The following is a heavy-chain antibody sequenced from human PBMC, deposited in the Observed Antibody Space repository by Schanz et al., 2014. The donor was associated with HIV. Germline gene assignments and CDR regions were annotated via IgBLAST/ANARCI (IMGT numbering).Heavy chain of an antibody. CDR3: ARDYRDLQEFYYGMDV. D-gene: IGHD3-16*02. V-gene: IGHV3-74*01. J-gene: IGHJ6*02. Sequence: EVQGEEKGGFFFPPSLSLLLSCAASFFPFLGYGLHWVRQAPGEGLVWVSRISSDGRTTIYADYVKGRFTISRDNAKKTRHLQMNRLRAEDTAVYYCARDYRDLQEFYYGMDVWGQGTTVSVS. CDR1: FFPFLGYG. CDR2: ISSDGRTT.